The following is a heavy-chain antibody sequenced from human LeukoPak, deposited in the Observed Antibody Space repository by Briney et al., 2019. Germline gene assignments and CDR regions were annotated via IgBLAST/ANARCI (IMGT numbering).Heavy chain of an antibody. CDR1: GFTFDDYA. CDR2: ISWNSGSI. J-gene: IGHJ4*02. V-gene: IGHV3-9*01. D-gene: IGHD1-14*01. CDR3: AKAESTGGYFDY. Sequence: PGGSLRLSCAASGFTFDDYAMHWVRQAPGKGLEWVSGISWNSGSIGYADSVKGRFTISRDNSKNTLYLQMNSLRAEDTAVYYCAKAESTGGYFDYWGQGTLVTVSS.